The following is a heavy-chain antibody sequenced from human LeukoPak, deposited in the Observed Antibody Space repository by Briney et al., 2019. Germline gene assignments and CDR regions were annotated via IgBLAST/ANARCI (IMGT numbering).Heavy chain of an antibody. D-gene: IGHD2-2*01. Sequence: SETLSLTCTVSGGSISCSSYYWGWIRQPPGKGLEWIGSIYYSGSTYYNPSLKSRVTISVDTSKNQFSLKLSSVTAADTAVYYCARHEYVVVVPAAGRGWFDPWGQGTLVTVSS. J-gene: IGHJ5*02. CDR3: ARHEYVVVVPAAGRGWFDP. CDR1: GGSISCSSYY. V-gene: IGHV4-39*01. CDR2: IYYSGST.